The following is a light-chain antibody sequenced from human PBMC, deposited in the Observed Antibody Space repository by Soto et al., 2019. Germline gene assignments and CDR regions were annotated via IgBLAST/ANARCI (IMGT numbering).Light chain of an antibody. CDR2: EVS. V-gene: IGLV2-8*01. CDR3: SSYAGSKSLV. CDR1: SSDVGGYNY. Sequence: QSALTQPPSASGSPGQSVTISCTGTSSDVGGYNYVSWYQQHPGKAPKLMIYEVSKRPSGVPDRFSGSKSVNTASLTVSGLQAEDEADYYCSSYAGSKSLVFGGGTKVTVL. J-gene: IGLJ2*01.